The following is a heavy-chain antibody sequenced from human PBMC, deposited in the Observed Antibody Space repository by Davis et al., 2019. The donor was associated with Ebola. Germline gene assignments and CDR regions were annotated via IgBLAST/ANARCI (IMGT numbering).Heavy chain of an antibody. V-gene: IGHV4-34*01. J-gene: IGHJ4*02. CDR3: AMFGVVIDY. Sequence: SETLSLTCAVYGGSFSGYYWSWIRQPPGKGLEWIGEINHSGSTNYNPSLKSRVTISLDTSKNQFSLKLGSVTDADAAVYYRAMFGVVIDYWGQGTLVTVSS. D-gene: IGHD3-3*02. CDR1: GGSFSGYY. CDR2: INHSGST.